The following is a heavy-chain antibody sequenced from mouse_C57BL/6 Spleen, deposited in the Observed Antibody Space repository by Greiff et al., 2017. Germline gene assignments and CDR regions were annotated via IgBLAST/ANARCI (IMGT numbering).Heavy chain of an antibody. D-gene: IGHD1-1*01. CDR2: ISSGSSTI. V-gene: IGHV5-17*01. CDR3: AYYGSSYGAMDY. CDR1: GFTFSDYG. J-gene: IGHJ4*01. Sequence: EVKLMESGGGLVKPGGSLKLSCAASGFTFSDYGMHWVRQAPEKGLEWVVYISSGSSTIYYADTVKGRFTISRDNAKNTLFLQMTSLRSEDTAMYYCAYYGSSYGAMDYWGQGTSVTVSS.